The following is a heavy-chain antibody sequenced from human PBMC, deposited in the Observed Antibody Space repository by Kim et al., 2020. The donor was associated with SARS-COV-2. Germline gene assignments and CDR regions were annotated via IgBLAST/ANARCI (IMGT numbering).Heavy chain of an antibody. CDR2: IYYSGST. CDR1: GGSISSYY. J-gene: IGHJ6*02. V-gene: IGHV4-59*01. CDR3: ARGDDWNDYPYYYGMDV. D-gene: IGHD1-1*01. Sequence: SETLSLTCTVSGGSISSYYWSWIRQPPGKGLEWIGYIYYSGSTNYNPSLKSRVTISVDTSKNQFSLKLSSVTAADTAVYYCARGDDWNDYPYYYGMDVWGQGTTVTVSS.